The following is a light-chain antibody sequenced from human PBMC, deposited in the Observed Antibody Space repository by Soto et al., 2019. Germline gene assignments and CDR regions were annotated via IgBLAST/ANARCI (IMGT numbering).Light chain of an antibody. CDR3: QQYNSYPYT. Sequence: DIQMTQSPSTLSASVGDRVTITCRASQSISSWLAWYQQKPGKAPKLLIYKAYSLESGVPLRFSGSGAGTEFTLTISSMQPDDFATYYCQQYNSYPYTFGQGTKLEIK. CDR1: QSISSW. J-gene: IGKJ2*01. V-gene: IGKV1-5*03. CDR2: KAY.